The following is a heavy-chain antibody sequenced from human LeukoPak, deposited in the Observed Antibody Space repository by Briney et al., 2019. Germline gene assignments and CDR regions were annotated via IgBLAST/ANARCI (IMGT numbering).Heavy chain of an antibody. CDR1: GGSFSGYY. D-gene: IGHD3-10*01. Sequence: SETLSLTCAVYGGSFSGYYWSWIRQPPGKGLEWIGEINHSGSTNYNPSLKSRVTISVDTSKNQFSLKLSSVTAADTAVYYCARDLWGSGIDNWGQGTLVTVSS. CDR3: ARDLWGSGIDN. CDR2: INHSGST. V-gene: IGHV4-34*01. J-gene: IGHJ4*02.